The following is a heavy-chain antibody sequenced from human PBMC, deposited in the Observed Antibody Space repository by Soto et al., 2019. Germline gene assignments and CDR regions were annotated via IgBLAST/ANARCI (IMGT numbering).Heavy chain of an antibody. CDR1: GFTVGNNY. D-gene: IGHD3-10*01. CDR3: AKYGRGSGSHYNSFGY. V-gene: IGHV3-53*01. CDR2: IYSTGTT. Sequence: EVQLVESGGGLIQPGGSLKLSCAASGFTVGNNYMSWVRQAPGKGLEWVSLIYSTGTTKYADSGKGRFTFSRDNDKNTLYLQMNSLRAEDTAVYYCAKYGRGSGSHYNSFGYWGEGTVVTVSS. J-gene: IGHJ4*02.